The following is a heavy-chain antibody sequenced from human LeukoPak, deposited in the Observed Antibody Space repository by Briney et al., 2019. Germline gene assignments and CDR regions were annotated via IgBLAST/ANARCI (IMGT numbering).Heavy chain of an antibody. V-gene: IGHV3-7*01. CDR1: GFTFSSYA. D-gene: IGHD1-1*01. CDR2: IKYDGNEE. Sequence: QPGRSLRLSCAASGFTFSSYAMHWVRQAPGKGLEWVANIKYDGNEEYYVDSVKGRFTISRDNAKNSLYLQLNSLRVEDTAVYYCKSGGAAPGSFDYWGQGTLVTVSP. CDR3: KSGGAAPGSFDY. J-gene: IGHJ4*02.